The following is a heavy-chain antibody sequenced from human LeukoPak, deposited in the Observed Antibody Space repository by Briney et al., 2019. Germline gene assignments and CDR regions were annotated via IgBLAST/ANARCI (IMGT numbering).Heavy chain of an antibody. CDR1: GFTFSSYD. Sequence: PGGSLRLSCAASGFTFSSYDMHWVRQATGKGLEWVSAIGTAGDTYYPGSVKGRFTISRDNSKNTLYLQMNSLRAEDTAVYYCAKEYCSSTSCYSFWDYWGQGTLVTVSS. V-gene: IGHV3-13*01. CDR2: IGTAGDT. J-gene: IGHJ4*02. D-gene: IGHD2-2*01. CDR3: AKEYCSSTSCYSFWDY.